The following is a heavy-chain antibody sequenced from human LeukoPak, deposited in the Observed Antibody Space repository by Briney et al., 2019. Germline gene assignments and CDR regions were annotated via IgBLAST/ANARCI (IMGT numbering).Heavy chain of an antibody. J-gene: IGHJ4*02. D-gene: IGHD5-18*01. CDR1: GYTFTSYG. Sequence: ASVKVSCRASGYTFTSYGISWVRQAPGKGLEWMGGFDPEDGETIYAQKFQGRVTMTEDTSTDTAYMELSSLRSEDTAVYYCATTAQLWLRGFYYWGQGTLVTVSS. CDR2: FDPEDGET. V-gene: IGHV1-24*01. CDR3: ATTAQLWLRGFYY.